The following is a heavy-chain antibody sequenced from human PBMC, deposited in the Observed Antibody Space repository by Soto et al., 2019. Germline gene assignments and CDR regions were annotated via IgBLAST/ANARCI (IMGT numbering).Heavy chain of an antibody. D-gene: IGHD2-15*01. CDR2: ISYSGGT. J-gene: IGHJ4*02. V-gene: IGHV4-59*08. Sequence: SETLSLTCTVSGGSISNYYWAWIRRPPGKGLEWIGYISYSGGTNYSPSLQSRVTISVDTSQNQFSLKLSSVTAADTAVYYCARRRCSGGTCYSDYWGQGTLVTVSS. CDR1: GGSISNYY. CDR3: ARRRCSGGTCYSDY.